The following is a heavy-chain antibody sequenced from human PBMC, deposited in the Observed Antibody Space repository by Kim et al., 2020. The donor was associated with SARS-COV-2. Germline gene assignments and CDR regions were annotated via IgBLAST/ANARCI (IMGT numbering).Heavy chain of an antibody. CDR3: ARGAFRAAYYYGSGIEKNPFDY. J-gene: IGHJ4*02. D-gene: IGHD3-10*01. CDR1: GYTFTSYA. CDR2: INAGNGNT. Sequence: ASVKVSCKASGYTFTSYAMHWVRQAPGQRLEWMGWINAGNGNTKYSQKFQGRVTITRDTSASTAYMELSSLRSEDTAVYYCARGAFRAAYYYGSGIEKNPFDYWGQGTLVTVSS. V-gene: IGHV1-3*01.